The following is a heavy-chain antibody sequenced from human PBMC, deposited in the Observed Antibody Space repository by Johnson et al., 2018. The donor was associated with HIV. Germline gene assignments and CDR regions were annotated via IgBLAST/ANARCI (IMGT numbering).Heavy chain of an antibody. CDR2: ISYDGSNK. Sequence: QVQLVESGGGVVQPGRSLRLSCAASGFTFSTYGMHWVRQAPGKGLEWVAVISYDGSNKYYADAVKGRFTISRDNAKNTLYLQMNSLRVEDTAVYYCARIPGRRDVFDIWGQGTMVTVSS. V-gene: IGHV3-30*03. J-gene: IGHJ3*02. CDR3: ARIPGRRDVFDI. D-gene: IGHD7-27*01. CDR1: GFTFSTYG.